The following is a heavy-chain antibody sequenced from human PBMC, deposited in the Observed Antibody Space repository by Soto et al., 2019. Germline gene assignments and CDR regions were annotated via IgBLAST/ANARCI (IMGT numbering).Heavy chain of an antibody. CDR1: GFSLSAGRMG. V-gene: IGHV2-26*01. J-gene: IGHJ4*02. CDR3: ARVNSGQGWGRWHFDY. D-gene: IGHD4-17*01. CDR2: IFSGDEK. Sequence: QVTLKESGPVLVKPTETLTLTCTVSGFSLSAGRMGVSWIRQPPGKALEWLTHIFSGDEKSYNTSLKTRLTISKDTSKIHVILTLTTMDPVLKATYFCARVNSGQGWGRWHFDYWGQGTQVTVSS.